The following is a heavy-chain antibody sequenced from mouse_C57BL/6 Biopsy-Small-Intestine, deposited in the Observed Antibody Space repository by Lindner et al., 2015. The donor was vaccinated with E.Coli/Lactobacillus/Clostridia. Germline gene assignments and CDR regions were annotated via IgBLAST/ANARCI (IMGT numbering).Heavy chain of an antibody. J-gene: IGHJ2*01. D-gene: IGHD2-14*01. V-gene: IGHV14-3*01. CDR2: IDPANGNT. CDR3: ARSDYKYDEDY. CDR1: GFNIKDDY. Sequence: VQLQESGAELVRPGASVKLSCTASGFNIKDDYIHWVKQRPEQGLEWIGRIDPANGNTKYAPKFQDKATITADTSSNTAYLQLSSLTFEDTAVYYCARSDYKYDEDYWGQGTTLTVSS.